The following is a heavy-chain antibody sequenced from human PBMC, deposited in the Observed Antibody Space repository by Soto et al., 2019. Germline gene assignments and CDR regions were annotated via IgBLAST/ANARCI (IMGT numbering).Heavy chain of an antibody. Sequence: EVQLVESGGGSVNPGGSVRLSCAASGFTFTDAWMNWVRQVPGEGLEWVGHIKSQVDGGTTDSAAALDGRVTISGDDSENMVYLQMNRLRTDDTAVYYCATGSARFDFWGQGTLVTVSS. CDR2: IKSQVDGGTT. J-gene: IGHJ5*01. CDR1: GFTFTDAW. V-gene: IGHV3-15*01. CDR3: ATGSARFDF. D-gene: IGHD6-6*01.